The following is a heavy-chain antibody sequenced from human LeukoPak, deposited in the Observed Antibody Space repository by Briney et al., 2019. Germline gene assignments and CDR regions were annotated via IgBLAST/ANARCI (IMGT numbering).Heavy chain of an antibody. Sequence: GGSLRLSCAASGFTFSSYSMNWVRQAPGKGLEWVSSISSSSSYIYYADSVKGRFTISRDNAKNSLYLQMNSLRAEDTAVYYCARGGLRAARLTGTTREYYFDYWGQGTLVTVSS. CDR3: ARGGLRAARLTGTTREYYFDY. V-gene: IGHV3-21*01. D-gene: IGHD2-15*01. J-gene: IGHJ4*02. CDR1: GFTFSSYS. CDR2: ISSSSSYI.